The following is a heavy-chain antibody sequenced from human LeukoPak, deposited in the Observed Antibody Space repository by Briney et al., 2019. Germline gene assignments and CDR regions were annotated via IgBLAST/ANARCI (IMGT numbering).Heavy chain of an antibody. CDR3: AKNGQSGFSFDP. D-gene: IGHD1-26*01. CDR1: GGTISSYY. Sequence: KPSETLSLTCTVSGGTISSYYWSWIRQPAREGLGWIGRIYTSGSTNYNPSLKSRVTISADTSKNQFSLRLSSVTAADTAVYYCAKNGQSGFSFDPWGQGTLVTVSS. J-gene: IGHJ5*02. CDR2: IYTSGST. V-gene: IGHV4-4*07.